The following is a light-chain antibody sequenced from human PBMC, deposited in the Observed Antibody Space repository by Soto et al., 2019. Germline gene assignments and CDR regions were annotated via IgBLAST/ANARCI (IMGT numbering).Light chain of an antibody. J-gene: IGKJ1*01. V-gene: IGKV3-15*01. CDR1: QSVSSN. Sequence: EIVMPQSPATLSVSPGASSTLSCRASQSVSSNLAWYQQKPGQAPRLLIYGASTRATGFPARFSGSGSGTDFTLTISRLEPEDFAVYYCQQYGSSRPTFGQGTKVDIK. CDR3: QQYGSSRPT. CDR2: GAS.